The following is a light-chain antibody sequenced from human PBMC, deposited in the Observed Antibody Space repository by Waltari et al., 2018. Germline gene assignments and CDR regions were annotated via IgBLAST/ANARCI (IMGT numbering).Light chain of an antibody. Sequence: SCRASQSVRGSLAWYQQKAGQAPRLLIYGASSRATGIPDRFSGGGSGTDFSLTISRLEPEDFAVYYCQHYVRLPATFGQGTKVEI. CDR3: QHYVRLPAT. CDR1: QSVRGS. CDR2: GAS. J-gene: IGKJ1*01. V-gene: IGKV3-20*01.